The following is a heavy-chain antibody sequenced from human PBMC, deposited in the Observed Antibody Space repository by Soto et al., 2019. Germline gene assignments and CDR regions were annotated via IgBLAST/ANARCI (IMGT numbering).Heavy chain of an antibody. CDR1: GGSISSSSYY. V-gene: IGHV4-39*01. CDR2: IYYSGST. D-gene: IGHD5-12*01. J-gene: IGHJ4*02. CDR3: ARDREYSGYAHS. Sequence: QLQLQESGPGLVKPSETLSLTCTVSGGSISSSSYYWGWIRQPPGKGLEWIGSIYYSGSTYYNPSLKSRVTISVDTSKNQFSLKLSSVTAADTAVYYCARDREYSGYAHSWGQGTLVTVSS.